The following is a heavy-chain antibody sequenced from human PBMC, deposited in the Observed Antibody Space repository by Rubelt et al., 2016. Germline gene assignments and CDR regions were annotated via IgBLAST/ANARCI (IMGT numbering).Heavy chain of an antibody. J-gene: IGHJ5*02. CDR1: GFPFSSYA. D-gene: IGHD6-13*01. Sequence: GFPFSSYAMHWVRQAPGKGLEWVAVISYDGSNKYYADSVKGRFTISRDNSKNTLYLQMNSLRAEDTALYYCAKEGTIASSSWYSPYNWFDPWGQGTLVTVSS. CDR2: ISYDGSNK. V-gene: IGHV3-30*04. CDR3: AKEGTIASSSWYSPYNWFDP.